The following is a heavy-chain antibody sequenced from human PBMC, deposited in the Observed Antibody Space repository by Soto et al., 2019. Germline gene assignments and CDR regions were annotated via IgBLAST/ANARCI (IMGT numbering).Heavy chain of an antibody. CDR3: AKTRASTGWGALDI. J-gene: IGHJ3*02. V-gene: IGHV3-23*01. D-gene: IGHD2-2*01. CDR1: GFTFSSYA. Sequence: GGSLRLSCAASGFTFSSYAMSWVRQAPGKGLEWVSVISGSGGTTYYADSVKGRFTISRDNSKNTLFMQMNSLRAEDTAVYYCAKTRASTGWGALDIWGQGTMVTVSS. CDR2: ISGSGGTT.